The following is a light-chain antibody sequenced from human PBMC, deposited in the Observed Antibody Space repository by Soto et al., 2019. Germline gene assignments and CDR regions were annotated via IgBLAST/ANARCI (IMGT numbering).Light chain of an antibody. V-gene: IGKV3-11*01. CDR2: DAS. CDR1: RNIRNY. J-gene: IGKJ4*01. CDR3: QQREDWPLT. Sequence: EIVLTQSPATLSLSPGERATLSCRASRNIRNYLNWYQQKPGQTPRLLMYDASSRATGIPARFSGSGSGTDFTLTISSLEPEDFAVYYCQQREDWPLTFGGGTKVEI.